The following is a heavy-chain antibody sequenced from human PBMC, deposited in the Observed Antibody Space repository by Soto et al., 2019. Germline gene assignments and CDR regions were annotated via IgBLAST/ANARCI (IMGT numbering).Heavy chain of an antibody. J-gene: IGHJ4*02. V-gene: IGHV1-3*01. CDR1: GYTFTTYA. CDR2: INAGNGKT. Sequence: ASVKVSCKASGYTFTTYAIHWVRQAPGQRLEWMGWINAGNGKTKYSQKFQDRVTITRDTSATTAYMELSSLTSEDTAVYYCARAGDDCSTTSCYMIDYWGQGTLVTVSS. CDR3: ARAGDDCSTTSCYMIDY. D-gene: IGHD2-2*02.